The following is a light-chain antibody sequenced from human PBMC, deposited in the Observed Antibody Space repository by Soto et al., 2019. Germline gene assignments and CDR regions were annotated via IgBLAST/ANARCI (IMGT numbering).Light chain of an antibody. V-gene: IGKV1-33*01. J-gene: IGKJ4*01. Sequence: DIQMTQSPSSVSASVGGRVTITCQASQDINNYLNWYQQKPGRAPDLLIYDASNLETGVPSRFSGSGSGTDFSFTISSLQPEDIATYYCQQYDSLPLTFGGGTKVEIK. CDR1: QDINNY. CDR2: DAS. CDR3: QQYDSLPLT.